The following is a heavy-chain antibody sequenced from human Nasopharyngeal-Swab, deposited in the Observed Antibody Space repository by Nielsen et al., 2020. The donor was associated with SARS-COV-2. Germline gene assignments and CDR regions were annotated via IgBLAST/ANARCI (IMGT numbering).Heavy chain of an antibody. CDR1: GGSISSSSYY. D-gene: IGHD6-13*01. Sequence: SETLSLTCTVSGGSISSSSYYWGWIRQPPGKGLEWIGSIYYSGSTYYNPALKSRVTISVDTSKNQFSLKLSSVTAADTAVYYCARGLIAAAGHDYWGQGTLFPVSS. V-gene: IGHV4-39*01. J-gene: IGHJ4*02. CDR2: IYYSGST. CDR3: ARGLIAAAGHDY.